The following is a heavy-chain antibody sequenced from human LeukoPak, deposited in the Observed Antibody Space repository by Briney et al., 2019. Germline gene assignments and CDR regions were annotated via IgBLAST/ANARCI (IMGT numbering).Heavy chain of an antibody. J-gene: IGHJ5*02. V-gene: IGHV1-69*13. CDR2: IVPVFGTA. CDR3: AREGIESRSYDLWSGYSDNWFDP. D-gene: IGHD3-3*01. CDR1: GGTFSSYA. Sequence: SVKVSCKASGGTFSSYAISWVRQAPGQGLEWMGGIVPVFGTANYAQKFQGRVTITADESTSTAYMELSSLRSEDTAVYYCAREGIESRSYDLWSGYSDNWFDPWGQGTLVTVSS.